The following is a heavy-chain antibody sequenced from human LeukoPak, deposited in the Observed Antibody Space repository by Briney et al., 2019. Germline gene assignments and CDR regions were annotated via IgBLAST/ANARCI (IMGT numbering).Heavy chain of an antibody. D-gene: IGHD6-13*01. V-gene: IGHV3-15*01. J-gene: IGHJ5*02. Sequence: GGSLRLSCAGSGFTFSNAWMSWVRQAPGKGLEWVGRIKSKTDGGTTDYAAPVKGRFTISRDDSKNTPYLQMNSLKTEDTAVYYCTTERYSSSWYVWFDPWGQGTLVTVSS. CDR2: IKSKTDGGTT. CDR3: TTERYSSSWYVWFDP. CDR1: GFTFSNAW.